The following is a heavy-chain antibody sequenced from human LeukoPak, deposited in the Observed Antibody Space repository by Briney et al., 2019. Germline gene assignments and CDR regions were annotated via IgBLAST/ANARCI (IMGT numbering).Heavy chain of an antibody. CDR1: GFTFNSYG. Sequence: GGSLRLSCAASGFTFNSYGMTWVRQAPGKGLEWVSSISGSGGTTYYADSVKGRFTISRDNSKNSLYLQMNSLRAEDTAVYYCAKASAMIVVVSKHFDYWGQGTLVTVSS. CDR2: ISGSGGTT. J-gene: IGHJ4*02. V-gene: IGHV3-23*01. D-gene: IGHD3-22*01. CDR3: AKASAMIVVVSKHFDY.